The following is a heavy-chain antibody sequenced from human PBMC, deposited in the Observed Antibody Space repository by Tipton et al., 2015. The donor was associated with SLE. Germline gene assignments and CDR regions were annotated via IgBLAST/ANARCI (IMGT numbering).Heavy chain of an antibody. CDR1: EFSFSSYY. CDR2: VYTDGVTT. CDR3: AKRDGFNYGHGFDF. J-gene: IGHJ4*02. V-gene: IGHV3-74*01. Sequence: SLRLSCAASEFSFSSYYMHWVRQTPGKGLVWVSRVYTDGVTTDYADSVKGRFTISRDTSTNTLYLQMNSLRAEDRAVYYCAKRDGFNYGHGFDFWGQGTLITVAS. D-gene: IGHD5-18*01.